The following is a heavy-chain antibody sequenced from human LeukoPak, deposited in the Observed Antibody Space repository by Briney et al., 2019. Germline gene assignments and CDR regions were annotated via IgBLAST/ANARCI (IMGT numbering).Heavy chain of an antibody. V-gene: IGHV4-59*01. J-gene: IGHJ4*02. CDR2: IYYSGST. CDR1: GGSISSYY. D-gene: IGHD6-13*01. CDR3: ARGSAAAGTYEIDY. Sequence: PSETLSLTCTVSGGSISSYYWSWIRQPPGKGLEGIGYIYYSGSTNYNPSLKSRVTISVDTSKNQCSLKLSSVTAADTAVYYCARGSAAAGTYEIDYWGQGTLVTVSS.